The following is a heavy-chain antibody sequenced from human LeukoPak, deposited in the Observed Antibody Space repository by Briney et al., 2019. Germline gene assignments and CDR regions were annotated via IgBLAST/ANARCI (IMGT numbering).Heavy chain of an antibody. CDR3: ARGRPHYYDSSGYYQPQRSAWFDP. J-gene: IGHJ5*02. V-gene: IGHV4-34*01. Sequence: SETLSLTCAVYGGSFSGYYWSWIRQPPGKGLGWIGEINHSGSTNYNPSLKSRVTISVDTSKNQFSLKLSSVTAADTAVYYCARGRPHYYDSSGYYQPQRSAWFDPWGQGTLVTVSS. D-gene: IGHD3-22*01. CDR2: INHSGST. CDR1: GGSFSGYY.